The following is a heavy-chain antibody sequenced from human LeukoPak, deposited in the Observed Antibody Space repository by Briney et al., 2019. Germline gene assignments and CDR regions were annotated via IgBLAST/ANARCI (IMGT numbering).Heavy chain of an antibody. Sequence: KTSETLSLTCTVSGGSISSGDYYWSWIRQPPGKGLEWIGSIDYRERTTYNPSLKSRVTISADTSRNQFSLKLSSVTATDTAVYYCANYVSGTMRDYWGQGTLVTVSS. J-gene: IGHJ4*02. CDR1: GGSISSGDYY. CDR3: ANYVSGTMRDY. D-gene: IGHD3-16*01. CDR2: IDYRERT. V-gene: IGHV4-39*01.